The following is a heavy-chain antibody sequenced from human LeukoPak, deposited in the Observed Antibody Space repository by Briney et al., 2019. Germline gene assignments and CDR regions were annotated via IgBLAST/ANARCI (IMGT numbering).Heavy chain of an antibody. J-gene: IGHJ6*02. CDR3: TTDSDFYGMDV. CDR1: GFTFSNAW. Sequence: GGSLRLSCAASGFTFSNAWMSWVRQAPGEGLEWVGRIKSKTDGGTTDYAAPVKGRFTISRDDSKNTLYLQMNSLKTEDTAVYYCTTDSDFYGMDVWGQGTTVTVSS. V-gene: IGHV3-15*01. D-gene: IGHD3-10*01. CDR2: IKSKTDGGTT.